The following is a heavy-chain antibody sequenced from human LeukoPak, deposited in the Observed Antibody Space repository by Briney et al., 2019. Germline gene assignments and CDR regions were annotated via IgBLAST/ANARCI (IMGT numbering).Heavy chain of an antibody. CDR1: GYTFTSYG. CDR2: ISAYNGNT. V-gene: IGHV1-18*01. D-gene: IGHD3-3*01. Sequence: ASVKVSCKASGYTFTSYGISWVRQAPGQGLEWMGWISAYNGNTNYAQKLQGRVTMTTDTSTSTAYMELRSLRSDDTAVYYCARDPRRSGRDHTYYFDYWGQGTLVTVSS. J-gene: IGHJ4*02. CDR3: ARDPRRSGRDHTYYFDY.